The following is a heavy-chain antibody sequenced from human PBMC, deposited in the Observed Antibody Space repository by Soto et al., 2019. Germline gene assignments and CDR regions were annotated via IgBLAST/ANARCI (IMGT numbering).Heavy chain of an antibody. Sequence: ASVKVSCKASGGTFSSYAISWVRQAPGQGLEWMGGIIPIFGTANYAQKFQGRVTITADESTSTAYMELSSLRSEDTAVYYCASLSIAVAGAKLDYWGQGTLVTVSS. V-gene: IGHV1-69*13. CDR1: GGTFSSYA. CDR3: ASLSIAVAGAKLDY. CDR2: IIPIFGTA. J-gene: IGHJ4*02. D-gene: IGHD6-19*01.